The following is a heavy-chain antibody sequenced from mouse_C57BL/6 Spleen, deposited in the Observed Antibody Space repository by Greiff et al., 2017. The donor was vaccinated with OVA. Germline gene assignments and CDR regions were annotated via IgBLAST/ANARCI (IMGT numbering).Heavy chain of an antibody. Sequence: QVQLQQPGAELVKPGASVKLSCKASGYTFTSYWMHWVKQRPGRGLEWIGRIDPKSGGPKYNEKFKSQATLTVDKPPSPDYLQLSSLTSEDSAVYYCARRANWEPLFDYWGHGTTLTVSS. CDR3: ARRANWEPLFDY. V-gene: IGHV1-72*01. D-gene: IGHD4-1*01. J-gene: IGHJ2*01. CDR2: IDPKSGGP. CDR1: GYTFTSYW.